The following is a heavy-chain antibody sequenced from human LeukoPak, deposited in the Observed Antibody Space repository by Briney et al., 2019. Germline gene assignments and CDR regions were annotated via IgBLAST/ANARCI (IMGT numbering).Heavy chain of an antibody. Sequence: ASVKVSCKASGYTFTSYGISWVRQAPGQGLEWMGWISAHNGNTNYAQKLQGRVTMTTDTSTSTAYMELRSQRSDDTAVYYCAREYYDSNGYYFDYWGQGTLVTVSS. CDR3: AREYYDSNGYYFDY. J-gene: IGHJ4*02. CDR2: ISAHNGNT. D-gene: IGHD3-22*01. CDR1: GYTFTSYG. V-gene: IGHV1-18*01.